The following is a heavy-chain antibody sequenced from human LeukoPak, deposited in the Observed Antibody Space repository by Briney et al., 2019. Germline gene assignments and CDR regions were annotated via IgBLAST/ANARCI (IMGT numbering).Heavy chain of an antibody. D-gene: IGHD2-15*01. Sequence: GGSLRLSCAASGFTFNSYAMSWVRQAPGKGLEWVSSISGGGSISYNADSVRGRFTISRDNSKNTLYLQMNSLRAEDTAVYYCARDGGAIGVVVAATSDAFDIWGQGTMVTVSS. J-gene: IGHJ3*02. CDR2: ISGGGSIS. CDR3: ARDGGAIGVVVAATSDAFDI. V-gene: IGHV3-23*01. CDR1: GFTFNSYA.